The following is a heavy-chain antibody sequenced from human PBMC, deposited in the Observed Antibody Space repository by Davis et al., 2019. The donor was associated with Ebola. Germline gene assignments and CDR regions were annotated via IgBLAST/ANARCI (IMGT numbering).Heavy chain of an antibody. J-gene: IGHJ6*04. Sequence: GESLKISCVASGFTFSAYWMTWVRQAPGKGLEWVANIKGDGSQKYYVDSLKGRFTISRDNAKESLYLQMNSLRAEDTAVYYCAKWETGTPGHGVDVWGKGTTVIVST. CDR2: IKGDGSQK. CDR1: GFTFSAYW. V-gene: IGHV3-7*01. D-gene: IGHD1-1*01. CDR3: AKWETGTPGHGVDV.